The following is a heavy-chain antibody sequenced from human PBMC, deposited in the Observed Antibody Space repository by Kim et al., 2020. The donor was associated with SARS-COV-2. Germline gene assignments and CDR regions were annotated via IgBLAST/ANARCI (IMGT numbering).Heavy chain of an antibody. V-gene: IGHV4-4*07. J-gene: IGHJ4*02. Sequence: SETLSLTCTVSGGSISSYYWSWIRQPAGKGLEWIGRIYTSGSTNYNLSLKSRVTMSVDTSKNQFSLKLSSVTAADTAVYYCARAIAAAGPRPLYYFDYWGQGTLVTVSS. D-gene: IGHD6-13*01. CDR3: ARAIAAAGPRPLYYFDY. CDR2: IYTSGST. CDR1: GGSISSYY.